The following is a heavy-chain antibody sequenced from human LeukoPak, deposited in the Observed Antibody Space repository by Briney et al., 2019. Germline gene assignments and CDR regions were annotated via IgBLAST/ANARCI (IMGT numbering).Heavy chain of an antibody. CDR2: INWNGGST. CDR1: GFTFDDCG. V-gene: IGHV3-20*04. J-gene: IGHJ4*02. D-gene: IGHD5-18*01. Sequence: GGSLRLSCAASGFTFDDCGMSWVRQAPGKGLEWVSGINWNGGSTGYADSVKGRFTISRDNAKNSLYLQMNSLRAEDTALYYCARARGYSYGQPGDYWGQGTLVTVSS. CDR3: ARARGYSYGQPGDY.